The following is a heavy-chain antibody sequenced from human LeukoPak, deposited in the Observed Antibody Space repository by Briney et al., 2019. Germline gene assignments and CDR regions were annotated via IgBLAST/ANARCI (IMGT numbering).Heavy chain of an antibody. CDR3: ARKRGSGNYYFYGMDI. V-gene: IGHV3-33*08. J-gene: IGHJ6*02. CDR2: IWYDGSKK. D-gene: IGHD5-24*01. Sequence: PGRSLRLSCAASGFTFSSYGMHWVRQAPGRGLEWVSVIWYDGSKKFYADSVKGRFIISRHNSKNTLFLEMNSLRVEDTAMYYCARKRGSGNYYFYGMDIWGQGTTVTVSS. CDR1: GFTFSSYG.